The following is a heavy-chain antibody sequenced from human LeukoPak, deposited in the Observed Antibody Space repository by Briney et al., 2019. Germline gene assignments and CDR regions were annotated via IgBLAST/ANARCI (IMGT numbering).Heavy chain of an antibody. V-gene: IGHV3-21*01. Sequence: PGGSLRLSCAASGFTFSSYSMNWVRQAPGKGLEWVSSISSSSSYIYYADSVKGRFTISRDNAKNSLYLQMNSLRAEDTAVYYCARETVTMVRGVIPGYYGMDVWGQGTTVTVSS. CDR1: GFTFSSYS. D-gene: IGHD3-10*01. CDR3: ARETVTMVRGVIPGYYGMDV. CDR2: ISSSSSYI. J-gene: IGHJ6*02.